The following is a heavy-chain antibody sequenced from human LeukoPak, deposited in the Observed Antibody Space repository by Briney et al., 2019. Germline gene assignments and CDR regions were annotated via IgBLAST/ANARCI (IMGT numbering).Heavy chain of an antibody. CDR3: ARASRGYDFWSGYQNDPIDY. Sequence: ASVKVSCKASGYSFTTYGINWVRQAPGQGLEWMGWINPNSGGTNYAQKFQGRVTMTRDTSISTAYMELSRLRSDDTAVYYCARASRGYDFWSGYQNDPIDYWGQGTLVTVSS. D-gene: IGHD3-3*01. CDR1: GYSFTTYG. J-gene: IGHJ4*02. V-gene: IGHV1-2*02. CDR2: INPNSGGT.